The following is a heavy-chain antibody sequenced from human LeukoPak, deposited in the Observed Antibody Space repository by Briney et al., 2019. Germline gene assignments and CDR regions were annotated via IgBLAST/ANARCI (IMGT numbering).Heavy chain of an antibody. CDR1: GSTFSSYW. CDR3: ARDKGEAVLNTVGHFDS. V-gene: IGHV3-66*01. J-gene: IGHJ4*02. Sequence: GGSLRLSCAASGSTFSSYWMSWVRQAPGKGLEWVSVIYSGGSTYYADSVKGRFTISRDNSKNTLYLQMNSLRDEDTAVYYCARDKGEAVLNTVGHFDSWGQGTLVTVSS. D-gene: IGHD2/OR15-2a*01. CDR2: IYSGGST.